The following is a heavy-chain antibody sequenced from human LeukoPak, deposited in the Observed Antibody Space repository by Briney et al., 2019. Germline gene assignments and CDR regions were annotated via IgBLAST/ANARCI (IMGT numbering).Heavy chain of an antibody. D-gene: IGHD2-15*01. CDR3: ASDSYSPEYFQH. CDR2: IYSGGST. CDR1: GFSVSNNY. V-gene: IGHV3-66*01. Sequence: GGSLRLPCAASGFSVSNNYMSWVRQAPGKGLEWVSVIYSGGSTFYADSVKGRFTISRDNSKNTLYLQMNSLRAEDTAVYYCASDSYSPEYFQHWGQGPLATVSS. J-gene: IGHJ1*01.